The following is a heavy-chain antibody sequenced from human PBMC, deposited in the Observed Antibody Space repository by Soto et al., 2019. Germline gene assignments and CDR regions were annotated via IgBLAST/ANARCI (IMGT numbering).Heavy chain of an antibody. J-gene: IGHJ4*02. CDR3: AKLKVEVSAQGGY. V-gene: IGHV3-23*01. CDR1: GFTFS. CDR2: ISQSGRTT. D-gene: IGHD2-21*02. Sequence: EVQLLESGGGVAQPGGSLRLSGAASGFTFSLSWVRQAPGKGLEWVSSISQSGRTTYYADSVMGRFTISRDNSTNTLYLQMTTLRAEDTARYYCAKLKVEVSAQGGYCGPGTLVNVSS.